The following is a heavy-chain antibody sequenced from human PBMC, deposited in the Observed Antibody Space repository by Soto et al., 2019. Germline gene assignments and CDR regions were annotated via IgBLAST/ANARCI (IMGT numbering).Heavy chain of an antibody. J-gene: IGHJ1*01. D-gene: IGHD3-22*01. V-gene: IGHV4-31*03. CDR2: IYYSGST. CDR3: AIYDSSGSRGFQH. CDR1: GGSISSGAYY. Sequence: SLTCTVSGGSISSGAYYWSWIRQHPGKGLEWIGYIYYSGSTYYNPSLKSRVTISVDTSKNQFSLKLSSVTAADTAVYYCAIYDSSGSRGFQHWGQGTLVTVSS.